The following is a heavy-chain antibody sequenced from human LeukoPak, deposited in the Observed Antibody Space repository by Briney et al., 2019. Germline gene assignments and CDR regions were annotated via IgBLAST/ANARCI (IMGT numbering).Heavy chain of an antibody. CDR1: GGSISSSSYY. V-gene: IGHV4-39*01. CDR3: ARSSSWPYFDY. J-gene: IGHJ4*02. Sequence: PSETLSLTCTVSGGSISSSSYYWGWIRQPPGKGLEWIGSIYYSGSTYYNPSLKTRVTISVDTSKNQFSLKLFSVTASDTAVYYCARSSSWPYFDYWGQGTLVTVSS. D-gene: IGHD6-13*01. CDR2: IYYSGST.